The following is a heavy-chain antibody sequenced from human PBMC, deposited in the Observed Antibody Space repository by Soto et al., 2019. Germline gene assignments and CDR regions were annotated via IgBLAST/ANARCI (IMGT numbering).Heavy chain of an antibody. J-gene: IGHJ6*02. Sequence: QVQLQQWGAGLLKPSETLSLTCAVYGGSFSGYYWSWIRQPPGKGLEWIGEINHSGSTNYNPSLKRRVTISVGTSKHQFSLRLSSVTAADTAVYYCARDKPGELLWFGEELYYYGMDVWGQGTTVTVSS. D-gene: IGHD3-10*01. CDR2: INHSGST. V-gene: IGHV4-34*01. CDR1: GGSFSGYY. CDR3: ARDKPGELLWFGEELYYYGMDV.